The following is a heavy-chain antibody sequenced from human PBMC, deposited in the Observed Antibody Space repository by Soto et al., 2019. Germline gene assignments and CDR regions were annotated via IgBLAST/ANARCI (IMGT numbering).Heavy chain of an antibody. D-gene: IGHD1-26*01. CDR1: GGTFSSYT. V-gene: IGHV1-69*02. CDR2: IIPILGIA. Sequence: QVQLVQSGAEVKKPGSSVKVSCKASGGTFSSYTISWVRQAPGQGLEWMGRIIPILGIANYAQKFQGRVTITADKSTSTAYMELSSLRSEDTAVYYCASGGVGATGWFDPWGQGTLVTVSS. CDR3: ASGGVGATGWFDP. J-gene: IGHJ5*02.